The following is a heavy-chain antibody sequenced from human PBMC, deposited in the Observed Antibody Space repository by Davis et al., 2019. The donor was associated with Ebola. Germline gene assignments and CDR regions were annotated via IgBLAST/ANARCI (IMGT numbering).Heavy chain of an antibody. V-gene: IGHV3-23*01. CDR3: AKCLGIVVVPAAIYYGMDV. D-gene: IGHD2-2*03. CDR1: GFTFSSYA. J-gene: IGHJ6*02. Sequence: PGGSLTLSCAASGFTFSSYAMSWVRQAPGKGLEWVSAISGSGGSTYYADSVKGRFTISRDNSKNTLYLQMNSLRAEDTAVYYCAKCLGIVVVPAAIYYGMDVWGQGTTVTVSS. CDR2: ISGSGGST.